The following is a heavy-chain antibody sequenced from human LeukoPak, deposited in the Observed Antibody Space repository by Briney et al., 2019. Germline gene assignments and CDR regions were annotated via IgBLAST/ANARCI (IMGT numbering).Heavy chain of an antibody. CDR1: GNYW. J-gene: IGHJ5*02. V-gene: IGHV3-74*01. CDR2: INSDGSWT. Sequence: GGSLSLSCAASGNYWMHWVRQVPGKGLVWVSHINSDGSWTSYADSVKGRFTISRDNAKNTVYLEMNSLSVEDTATYYCIRDFRSADLWGQGTLVTVTS. CDR3: IRDFRSADL.